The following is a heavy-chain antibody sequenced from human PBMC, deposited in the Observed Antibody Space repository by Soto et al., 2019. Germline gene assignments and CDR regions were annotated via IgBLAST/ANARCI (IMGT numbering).Heavy chain of an antibody. J-gene: IGHJ4*02. CDR1: GFTFSSYA. D-gene: IGHD3-10*01. CDR2: ISYDGSNK. CDR3: ASTYGDY. V-gene: IGHV3-30-3*01. Sequence: QVQLVESGGGVVQPGRSLRLSCAASGFTFSSYAMHWVRQAPGKGLEWVAVISYDGSNKYYADSVKGRFTISRDISKNTLYLQMNSLRAEDTAVYYCASTYGDYWGQGTLVTVSS.